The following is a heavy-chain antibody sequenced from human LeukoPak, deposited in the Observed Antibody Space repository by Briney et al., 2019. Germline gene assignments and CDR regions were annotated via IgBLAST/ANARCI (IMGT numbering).Heavy chain of an antibody. CDR3: ARESIPFGEFFRPFDY. V-gene: IGHV1-69*01. J-gene: IGHJ4*02. Sequence: ASVTVSCKASGGTFSSYAISWVRQAPGQGLEWMGGIIPIFGTANYAQKFQGRVTITADESTSTAYMELSSLRSEDTAVYYCARESIPFGEFFRPFDYWGQGTLVTVSS. CDR2: IIPIFGTA. D-gene: IGHD3-10*01. CDR1: GGTFSSYA.